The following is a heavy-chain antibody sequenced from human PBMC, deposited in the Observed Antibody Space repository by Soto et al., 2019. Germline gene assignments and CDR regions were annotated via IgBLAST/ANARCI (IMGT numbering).Heavy chain of an antibody. J-gene: IGHJ4*02. Sequence: SEPLSLTCTVSGGSISSYFWSWIRQPPGKGLEWIGYIDYSGSTNYNPSLKSRVTISVDTSKNQFSLKLTSVTAADTAVFYCARAGTAMVQLDYWGQGTLVTVSS. CDR3: ARAGTAMVQLDY. CDR2: IDYSGST. CDR1: GGSISSYF. V-gene: IGHV4-59*01. D-gene: IGHD5-18*01.